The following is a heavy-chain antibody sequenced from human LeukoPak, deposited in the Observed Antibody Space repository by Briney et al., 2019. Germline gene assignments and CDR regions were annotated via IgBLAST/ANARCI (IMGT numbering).Heavy chain of an antibody. V-gene: IGHV3-23*01. J-gene: IGHJ4*02. CDR1: GLTFSSFA. D-gene: IGHD7-27*01. Sequence: GGSLRLSCAASGLTFSSFAMTWVRQAPGKGLEWVSAISGGGGSTYYADSVMGRFSISRDNSKNTLYLQMNSLRAEDTAIYYCARDLAWGAFDYWGQGTLVTVSS. CDR2: ISGGGGST. CDR3: ARDLAWGAFDY.